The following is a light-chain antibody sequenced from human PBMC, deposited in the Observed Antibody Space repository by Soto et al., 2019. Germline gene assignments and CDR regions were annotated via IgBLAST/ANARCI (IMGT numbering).Light chain of an antibody. Sequence: DIQMTQSPSALSASVGDRVTITCRASQSISSWLAWYQQKPGKAPKLLIYKASSLKSGVPSRFSGRGSGTEFTLTISPPQPNVFATYYCQQNNIYSGTFGQGTKVNIK. J-gene: IGKJ1*01. V-gene: IGKV1-5*03. CDR2: KAS. CDR1: QSISSW. CDR3: QQNNIYSGT.